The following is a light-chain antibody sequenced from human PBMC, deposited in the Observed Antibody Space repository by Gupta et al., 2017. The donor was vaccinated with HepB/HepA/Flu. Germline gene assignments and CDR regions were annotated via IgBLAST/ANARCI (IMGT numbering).Light chain of an antibody. J-gene: IGKJ1*01. CDR3: QQDGSVWT. CDR1: QSVSSSY. CDR2: GAS. V-gene: IGKV3-20*01. Sequence: EIVLTQSPGTLSLSPGERATLSCRASQSVSSSYLAWYQQKPGQAPRLLIYGASSRATGIPDRFTGSGSGTDFTLTISRREPEDLAVYYWQQDGSVWTFGEATKVEIK.